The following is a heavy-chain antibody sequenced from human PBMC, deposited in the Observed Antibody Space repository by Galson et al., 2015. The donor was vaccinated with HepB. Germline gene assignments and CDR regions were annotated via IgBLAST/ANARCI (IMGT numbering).Heavy chain of an antibody. D-gene: IGHD4-17*01. CDR2: ISHNGGT. CDR3: ATGIDYGDYGDAFDM. V-gene: IGHV4-34*01. Sequence: LSLTCAVYGGSFSSHYWRWIRQPPEKGLEWIGEISHNGGTHYTPSLKSRVTISADMSKNQFSLRLTSMTAADTAVYYCATGIDYGDYGDAFDMWGQGTMVTVSS. CDR1: GGSFSSHY. J-gene: IGHJ3*02.